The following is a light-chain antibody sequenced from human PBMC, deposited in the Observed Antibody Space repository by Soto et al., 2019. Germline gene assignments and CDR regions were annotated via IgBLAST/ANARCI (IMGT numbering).Light chain of an antibody. CDR2: EVT. CDR1: SSDVGSYNL. V-gene: IGLV2-23*02. J-gene: IGLJ2*01. Sequence: QSALTQPASVSGSPGQSITISCTGTSSDVGSYNLVSWYQQHPGKVPKLMIYEVTKRPSGVSNRFSGSKSGNTASLTISGLQAEDEADYHCCSYAGSSTYVIFGGGTKVT. CDR3: CSYAGSSTYVI.